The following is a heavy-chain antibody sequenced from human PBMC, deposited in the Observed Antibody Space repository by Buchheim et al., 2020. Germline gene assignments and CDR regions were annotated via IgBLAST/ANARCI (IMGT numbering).Heavy chain of an antibody. Sequence: QVQLQQWGAGLLKPSETLSLTCAVYGGSFSGYYWSWIRQPPGKGLEWIGEINHSGSTNYNPSLKSRVTISVDTSKNQFSLKLSSVTAADTAVYYCARVRKSFVEWLGWFDPWGQGTL. V-gene: IGHV4-34*01. CDR2: INHSGST. CDR1: GGSFSGYY. CDR3: ARVRKSFVEWLGWFDP. J-gene: IGHJ5*02. D-gene: IGHD3-3*01.